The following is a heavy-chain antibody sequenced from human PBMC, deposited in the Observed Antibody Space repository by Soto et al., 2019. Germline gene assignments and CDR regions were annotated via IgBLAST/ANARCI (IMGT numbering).Heavy chain of an antibody. CDR1: GGSISSYY. D-gene: IGHD5-12*01. Sequence: SETLSLTCTVSGGSISSYYWSWIRQPPGRGLEWIGYIYYSGSTNYNPSLKSRVTISVDTSKNQFSLKLSSVTAADTAVYYCASSGYSGYDLSDWGQGTLVTVSS. V-gene: IGHV4-59*01. CDR3: ASSGYSGYDLSD. CDR2: IYYSGST. J-gene: IGHJ4*02.